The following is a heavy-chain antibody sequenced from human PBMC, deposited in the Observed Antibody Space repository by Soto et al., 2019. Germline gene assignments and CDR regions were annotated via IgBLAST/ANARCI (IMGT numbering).Heavy chain of an antibody. Sequence: PGESLKISCKGSGYSFTSYWISWVRQMPGKGLEWMGRIDPSDSYTNYSPSFQGHVTISADKSISTAYLQWSSLKASDTAMYYCARLPVSGTGAHYYSYGMDVWGQGTTVTVSS. V-gene: IGHV5-10-1*01. CDR2: IDPSDSYT. J-gene: IGHJ6*02. CDR1: GYSFTSYW. D-gene: IGHD7-27*01. CDR3: ARLPVSGTGAHYYSYGMDV.